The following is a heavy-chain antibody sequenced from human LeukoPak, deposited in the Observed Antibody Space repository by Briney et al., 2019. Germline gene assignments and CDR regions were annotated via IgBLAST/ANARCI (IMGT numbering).Heavy chain of an antibody. CDR3: ARGYGGNSAAFDI. Sequence: PGGSLRLSCAASGFTFSSYAMHWVRQAPGKGLEWVAVISYDGSNKYYADSVKGRFTISRDNSKNILYLQMNSLRVEGTAVYFCARGYGGNSAAFDIWGQGTMVTVSS. CDR1: GFTFSSYA. J-gene: IGHJ3*02. D-gene: IGHD4-23*01. CDR2: ISYDGSNK. V-gene: IGHV3-30*01.